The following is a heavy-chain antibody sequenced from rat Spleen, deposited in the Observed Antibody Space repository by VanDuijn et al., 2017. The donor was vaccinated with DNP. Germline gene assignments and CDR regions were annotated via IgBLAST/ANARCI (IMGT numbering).Heavy chain of an antibody. CDR1: GFTFSSFP. CDR2: ITNTGGST. V-gene: IGHV5-46*01. CDR3: ATDRYYGYIFDY. D-gene: IGHD1-9*01. Sequence: EVQLVESGGGLVQPGRSLKLSCAASGFTFSSFPMAWVRQAPKKGLEWVATITNTGGSTYYPDSVKGRFTISRDNAKSTLYLQMDSLRSEDTATYYCATDRYYGYIFDYWGQGVMVTVSS. J-gene: IGHJ2*01.